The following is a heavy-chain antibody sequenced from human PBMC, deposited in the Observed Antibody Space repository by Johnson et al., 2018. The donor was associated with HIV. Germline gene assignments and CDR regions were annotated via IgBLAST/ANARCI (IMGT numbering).Heavy chain of an antibody. CDR3: AKDRWELFWGGGEASHDAFDI. CDR1: GFTFDDYA. Sequence: VQLVESGGGLVQPDRSLRLSCAASGFTFDDYAMHWVRQAPGKGLEWVSAISGSGGRTNYADSVKGRFTISRDNSENTLYLQMSSLRAEDTALYYCAKDRWELFWGGGEASHDAFDIWGQGTMVTVSS. J-gene: IGHJ3*02. D-gene: IGHD1-26*01. V-gene: IGHV3-23*04. CDR2: ISGSGGRT.